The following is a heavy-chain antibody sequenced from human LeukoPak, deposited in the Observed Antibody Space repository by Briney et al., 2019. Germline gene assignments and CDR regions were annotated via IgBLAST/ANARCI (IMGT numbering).Heavy chain of an antibody. CDR1: GFTFDDYA. V-gene: IGHV3-43D*03. D-gene: IGHD5-18*01. CDR2: ISWDGGST. Sequence: GGSLRLSCAASGFTFDDYAMHWVRQAPGKGLEWVSLISWDGGSTYYADSMKGRFTISRDNSKNSLYLQMNSLTAEDTALYYCAKDIGSYGYGGNYFDYWGQGTLVTVSS. J-gene: IGHJ4*02. CDR3: AKDIGSYGYGGNYFDY.